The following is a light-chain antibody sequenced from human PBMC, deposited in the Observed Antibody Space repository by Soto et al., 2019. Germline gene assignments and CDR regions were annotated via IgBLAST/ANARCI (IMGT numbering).Light chain of an antibody. Sequence: EIVLTQSPGALSLSPGERATLSCRASQRVSSSYLAWYQQKPGQAPRLLIYGASSRATGIPDRFSGSGSGTDFTLTISRLEPEDFAVYYCQQYCSSPWTFGQGTKLEIK. CDR1: QRVSSSY. J-gene: IGKJ1*01. CDR3: QQYCSSPWT. CDR2: GAS. V-gene: IGKV3-20*01.